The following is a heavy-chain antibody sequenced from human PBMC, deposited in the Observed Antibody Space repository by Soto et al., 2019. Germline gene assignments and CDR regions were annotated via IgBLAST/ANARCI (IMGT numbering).Heavy chain of an antibody. CDR1: GFTFSSYT. CDR2: INGGGGST. D-gene: IGHD2-15*01. J-gene: IGHJ4*02. CDR3: AKDKVCSGGSCYYDY. Sequence: EVQLLEAGGDLIQPGGSLRLSCAASGFTFSSYTMTWVRQAPGKGLEWVSAINGGGGSTYYADSVKGRLTISRDNSKDTLYLQMNSLGAEDTAVYYCAKDKVCSGGSCYYDYWGQGTLVTVSS. V-gene: IGHV3-23*01.